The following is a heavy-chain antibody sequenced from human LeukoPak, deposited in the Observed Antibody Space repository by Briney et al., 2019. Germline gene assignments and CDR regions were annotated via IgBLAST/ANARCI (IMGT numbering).Heavy chain of an antibody. J-gene: IGHJ4*02. CDR1: GFMFRSSS. Sequence: PGGSLRLSCAASGFMFRSSSMSWVRQVPGKGLEWVSNISASGGNIYYADSVKGRFTISRDNSKNTLFLQMNSLRAEETAIYYCAKRPAAVRGVIPYVDYWGQGTLVTVSS. CDR2: ISASGGNI. V-gene: IGHV3-23*01. D-gene: IGHD3-10*02. CDR3: AKRPAAVRGVIPYVDY.